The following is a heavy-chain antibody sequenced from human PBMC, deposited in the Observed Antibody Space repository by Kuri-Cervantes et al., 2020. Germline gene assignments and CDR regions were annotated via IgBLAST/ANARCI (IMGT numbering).Heavy chain of an antibody. CDR3: ARGYAFGDV. J-gene: IGHJ6*02. CDR1: GGSFSGYY. D-gene: IGHD3-16*01. V-gene: IGHV4-34*01. Sequence: SETLSPTCGVYGGSFSGYYWSWFRQPPGKGLEWIGEINHSGSTNSNPSLKSRVTLSVDTSKNQFSLKLSSVTAADTAVYYCARGYAFGDVWGQGTTVTVSS. CDR2: INHSGST.